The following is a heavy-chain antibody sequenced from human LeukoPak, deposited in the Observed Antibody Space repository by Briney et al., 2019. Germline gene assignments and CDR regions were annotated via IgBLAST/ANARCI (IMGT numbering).Heavy chain of an antibody. V-gene: IGHV4-30-4*07. CDR3: ARFRGRYAFDI. J-gene: IGHJ3*02. CDR1: GGSISSGGYS. Sequence: PSETLSLTCAVSGGSISSGGYSWSWIRQPPGKGLEWIGYIYYSGSTYYNPSLKSRVTISVDTSKNQFSLKLSSVTAADTAVYYCARFRGRYAFDIWGQGTMVTVSS. D-gene: IGHD3-10*01. CDR2: IYYSGST.